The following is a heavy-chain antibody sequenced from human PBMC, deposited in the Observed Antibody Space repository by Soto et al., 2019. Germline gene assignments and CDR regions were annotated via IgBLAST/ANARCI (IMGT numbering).Heavy chain of an antibody. D-gene: IGHD5-18*01. CDR1: GGSISNYY. Sequence: QVQLQGSGPGLVKPSETLSLTCTVTGGSISNYYWNWIRQPPGKGLEWIGYIYYSGNTNYSPSFEGRVTMSVDTSKNQVSMKLTSVTSADTAVYYCVRDPSYGYSYFDLWGRGTPVTVSS. J-gene: IGHJ2*01. V-gene: IGHV4-59*01. CDR2: IYYSGNT. CDR3: VRDPSYGYSYFDL.